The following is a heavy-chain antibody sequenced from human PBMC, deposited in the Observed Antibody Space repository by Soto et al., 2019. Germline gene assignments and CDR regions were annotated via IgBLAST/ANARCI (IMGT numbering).Heavy chain of an antibody. J-gene: IGHJ6*02. CDR2: INPNSGGT. V-gene: IGHV1-2*04. CDR1: GYTFSGYY. Sequence: ASVKVSCKASGYTFSGYYMHWVLQAPGQGLEWMGWINPNSGGTNYAQKFQGWVTMTRDTSISTVYMELSRLRSDDTAVYYCARCPTRVELRGLSYYGMDVWGQGTTVTVSS. D-gene: IGHD1-7*01. CDR3: ARCPTRVELRGLSYYGMDV.